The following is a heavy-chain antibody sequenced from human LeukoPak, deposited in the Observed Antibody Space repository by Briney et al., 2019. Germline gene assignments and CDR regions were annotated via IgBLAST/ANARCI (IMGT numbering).Heavy chain of an antibody. CDR3: ARAPYCSGGSCSSFGWFDP. J-gene: IGHJ5*02. D-gene: IGHD2-15*01. Sequence: SETLSLTCTVSGGSISSYYWSWIRQPPGKGLEWIGYMYYSGSTNYNPSLKSRVTISVDTSKNQFSLKLSSVTAADTAVYYCARAPYCSGGSCSSFGWFDPWGQGTLVTVSS. V-gene: IGHV4-59*01. CDR1: GGSISSYY. CDR2: MYYSGST.